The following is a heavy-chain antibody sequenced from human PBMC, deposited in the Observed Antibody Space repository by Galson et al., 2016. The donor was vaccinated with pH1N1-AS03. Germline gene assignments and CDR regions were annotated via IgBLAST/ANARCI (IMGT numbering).Heavy chain of an antibody. CDR1: GDSVSSNIDA. D-gene: IGHD1-1*01. V-gene: IGHV6-1*01. CDR2: TYWRSKWYI. CDR3: AKDSWGNNWSCFDY. Sequence: CAISGDSVSSNIDAWNWIRHSPSRGLEWLGRTYWRSKWYIDYALSLKSRITINPDTSKNQFSLQLTSVIPEDTAVYYCAKDSWGNNWSCFDYWGQGTLVTVSS. J-gene: IGHJ4*02.